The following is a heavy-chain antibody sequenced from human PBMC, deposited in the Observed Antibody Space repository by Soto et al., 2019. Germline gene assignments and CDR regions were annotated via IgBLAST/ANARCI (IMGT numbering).Heavy chain of an antibody. J-gene: IGHJ4*02. V-gene: IGHV4-30-4*01. CDR3: ARADLRFAFDY. D-gene: IGHD3-3*01. Sequence: PSETLSLTCTVSGGSISSGDYYWSWIRQPPGKGLEWIGYIYYSGSTYYNPSLKSRVTISVDTSKNQFSLKLSSVTAADTAVYYCARADLRFAFDYWGQGTLVTVSS. CDR2: IYYSGST. CDR1: GGSISSGDYY.